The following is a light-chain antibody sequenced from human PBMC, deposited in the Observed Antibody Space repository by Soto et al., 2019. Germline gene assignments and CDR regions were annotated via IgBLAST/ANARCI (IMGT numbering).Light chain of an antibody. J-gene: IGKJ2*01. CDR3: QQSYTIPYI. CDR2: GGS. CDR1: QSISSH. Sequence: DIQMTQSPSSLSASVGDRVTITCRSSQSISSHLNWYQQKPGKAPKLLIYGGSSLESGVPSRFSGSGSGTDFTLTICSLQPDDFATYYCQQSYTIPYIFGQGTKLEIK. V-gene: IGKV1-39*01.